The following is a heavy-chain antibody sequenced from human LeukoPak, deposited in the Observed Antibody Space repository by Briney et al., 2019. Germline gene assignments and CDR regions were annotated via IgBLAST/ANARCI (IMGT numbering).Heavy chain of an antibody. V-gene: IGHV3-11*01. Sequence: GGSLRLSCAASRFTFSDYYMSWIRQAPGKGLELVSYISSSGSTIYYADSVKGRFTISRDNAKNSVYLQMNSLRAEDTAVYYCARGRYGGNSRPPFFDYWGQGNLVTVSS. CDR1: RFTFSDYY. CDR3: ARGRYGGNSRPPFFDY. D-gene: IGHD4-23*01. CDR2: ISSSGSTI. J-gene: IGHJ4*02.